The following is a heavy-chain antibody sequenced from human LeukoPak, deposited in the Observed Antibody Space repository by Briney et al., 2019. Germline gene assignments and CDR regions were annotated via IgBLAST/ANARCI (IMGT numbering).Heavy chain of an antibody. D-gene: IGHD3-22*01. CDR2: ISSSSSYI. CDR1: GFTFSSYS. CDR3: ARDVHDSSGYYRLPFYYYGMDV. V-gene: IGHV3-21*01. Sequence: GGSLRLSCAASGFTFSSYSMNWVRQAPGKGLEWVSSISSSSSYIYYADSVKGRFTISRDNAKNSLYLQMNSLRAEDTAVYYCARDVHDSSGYYRLPFYYYGMDVWGQGTAVTVSS. J-gene: IGHJ6*02.